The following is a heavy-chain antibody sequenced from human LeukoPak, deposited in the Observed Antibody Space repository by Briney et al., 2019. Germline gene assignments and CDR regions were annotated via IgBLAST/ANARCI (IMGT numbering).Heavy chain of an antibody. J-gene: IGHJ2*01. V-gene: IGHV4-59*08. CDR2: IYYSGST. Sequence: SETLSLTCTVSGGSISSYYWSWIRQPPGKGLEWIGYIYYSGSTNYNPSLKSRFTISVDTSKNQFSLKLSSVTAADTAVYYCARPFMVRGGLFGYFDLWGRGTLVTVSS. CDR1: GGSISSYY. CDR3: ARPFMVRGGLFGYFDL. D-gene: IGHD3-10*01.